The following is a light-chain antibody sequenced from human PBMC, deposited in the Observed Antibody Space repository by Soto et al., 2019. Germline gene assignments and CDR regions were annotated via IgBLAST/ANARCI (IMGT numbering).Light chain of an antibody. CDR2: DAS. J-gene: IGKJ1*01. V-gene: IGKV1-39*01. Sequence: DIQLTQSPSSLSASVGDKVTITCRASQSIRSYLNWVQQKPGKAPKLLIYDASSLQTGVPSRFSGSGSGTKFTLTIASLQPDDFATYYCQQYETFSGTFGPGTKVDIK. CDR1: QSIRSY. CDR3: QQYETFSGT.